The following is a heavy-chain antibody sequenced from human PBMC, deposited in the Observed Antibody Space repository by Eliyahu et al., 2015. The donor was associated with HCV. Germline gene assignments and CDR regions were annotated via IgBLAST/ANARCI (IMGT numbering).Heavy chain of an antibody. CDR2: IKSKTDGGTT. D-gene: IGHD3-10*01. CDR3: TTGAPGGFDYYLDV. Sequence: EVQLVESGGGLVKPGGSXRLSCAAXGFTFXKXWINWVRQAPGKGLEWIGRIKSKTDGGTTDYAAPVKGRSTISRDDSKSTLYLQMNSLKTEDTAVYYCTTGAPGGFDYYLDVWGQGTTVTVSS. J-gene: IGHJ6*03. CDR1: GFTFXKXW. V-gene: IGHV3-15*01.